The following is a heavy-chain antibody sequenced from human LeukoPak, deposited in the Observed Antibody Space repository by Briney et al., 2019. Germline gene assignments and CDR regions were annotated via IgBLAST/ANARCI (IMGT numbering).Heavy chain of an antibody. V-gene: IGHV4-59*01. CDR2: IYYSGST. CDR3: ARTSSGHYYFDY. J-gene: IGHJ4*02. Sequence: QTSETLSLTCTVSGGSISSYYWSWIRQPPGKGLEWIGYIYYSGSTNYNPSLKSRVTISVDTSKNQFSLKLSSVTAADTAVYYCARTSSGHYYFDYWGQGTLVTVSS. CDR1: GGSISSYY. D-gene: IGHD3-22*01.